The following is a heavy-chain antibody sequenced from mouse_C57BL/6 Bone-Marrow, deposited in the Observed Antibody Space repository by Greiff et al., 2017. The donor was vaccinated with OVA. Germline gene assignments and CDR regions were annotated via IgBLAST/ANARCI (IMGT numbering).Heavy chain of an antibody. Sequence: EVQVEESGPGLAKPSQTLSLTCSVTGYSITSDYWNWIRKFPGNKLEYMGYISYSGSTYYNPSLKSRISITRDTSKNQYYLQLNSVTTEDTATYYGARLNKLLRSWYFDVWGTGTTVTVSS. J-gene: IGHJ1*03. CDR1: GYSITSDY. D-gene: IGHD1-1*01. CDR2: ISYSGST. V-gene: IGHV3-8*01. CDR3: ARLNKLLRSWYFDV.